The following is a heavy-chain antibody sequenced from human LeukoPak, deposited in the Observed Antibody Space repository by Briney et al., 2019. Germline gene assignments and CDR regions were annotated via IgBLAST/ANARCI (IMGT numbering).Heavy chain of an antibody. V-gene: IGHV3-21*01. Sequence: PGGSLRLSCAASGFTFSSSTMNWVRQAPGKGLEWVSSISTSSTYIYYADSVKGRFTISRDNAKSSLYLQMNSLRAEDTAVYYCARDLNYHDSSGYYHWGQGTLVTVSS. CDR1: GFTFSSST. D-gene: IGHD3-22*01. J-gene: IGHJ5*02. CDR3: ARDLNYHDSSGYYH. CDR2: ISTSSTYI.